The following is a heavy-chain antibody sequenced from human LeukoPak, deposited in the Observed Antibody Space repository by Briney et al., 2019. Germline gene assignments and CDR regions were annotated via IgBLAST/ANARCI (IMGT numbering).Heavy chain of an antibody. CDR2: IYYSGST. V-gene: IGHV4-59*01. D-gene: IGHD6-13*01. J-gene: IGHJ4*02. CDR3: ARGGIAAPIDY. Sequence: SETLSLTCAVSGGSISSYYWSWLRQPPGKGLEWSGYIYYSGSTNYNPSLKSRVTISVDTSKNQFSLKLSSVTAADTAVYYCARGGIAAPIDYWGQGTLVTVSS. CDR1: GGSISSYY.